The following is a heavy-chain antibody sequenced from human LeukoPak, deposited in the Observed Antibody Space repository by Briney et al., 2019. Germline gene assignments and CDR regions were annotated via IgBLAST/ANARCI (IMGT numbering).Heavy chain of an antibody. CDR2: INHSGST. CDR3: AGPKGGYATRGAPTDY. CDR1: GGSFSGYY. V-gene: IGHV4-34*01. J-gene: IGHJ4*02. D-gene: IGHD5-12*01. Sequence: SETLSLTCAVYGGSFSGYYWSWIRQPPGKGLEWIGEINHSGSTNYNPSLKSRVTTSVDTSKNQFSLKLSSVTAADTAVYYCAGPKGGYATRGAPTDYWGQGTLVTVSS.